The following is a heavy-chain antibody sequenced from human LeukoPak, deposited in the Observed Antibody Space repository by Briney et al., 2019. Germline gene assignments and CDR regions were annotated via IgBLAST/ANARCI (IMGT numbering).Heavy chain of an antibody. CDR3: ARRTGHFLSGYYKGWFDP. CDR1: GGSISSYY. D-gene: IGHD3-3*02. V-gene: IGHV4-59*01. Sequence: SETLSLTCTVSGGSISSYYWSWIRQPPGKGLEWIGYIYYSGSTNYNPSLKSRVTISVDTSKNQFSLKLSSVTAADTAVYYCARRTGHFLSGYYKGWFDPWGQGTLVTVSS. J-gene: IGHJ5*02. CDR2: IYYSGST.